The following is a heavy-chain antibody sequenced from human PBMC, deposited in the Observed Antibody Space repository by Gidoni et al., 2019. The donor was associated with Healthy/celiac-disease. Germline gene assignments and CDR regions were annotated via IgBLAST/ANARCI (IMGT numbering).Heavy chain of an antibody. CDR2: ISAYNGNT. CDR1: GYTFTSYG. J-gene: IGHJ6*02. V-gene: IGHV1-18*01. CDR3: ARDTYSNYGGYYYYYGMDV. D-gene: IGHD4-4*01. Sequence: QVQLVQSGAEVKKPGASVKVACKASGYTFTSYGISWVRQAPGQGLEWMGWISAYNGNTNYAKKLQGRVTMTTDTSKSTAYMELRSLRSDDTAVYYCARDTYSNYGGYYYYYGMDVWGQGTTVTVSS.